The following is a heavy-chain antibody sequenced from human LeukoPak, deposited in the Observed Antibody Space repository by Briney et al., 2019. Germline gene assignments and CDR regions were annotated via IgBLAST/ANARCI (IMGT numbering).Heavy chain of an antibody. CDR1: GFTFSSYA. V-gene: IGHV3-23*01. Sequence: GGSLRLSCAATGFTFSSYAMSWVRQAPGKGLEWVSAISGSGGSTYYADSVKGRFTISRDNSKNTLYLQMNSLRAEDTAVYYCAKDSSNWNYVLDYWGQGTLVTVSS. CDR2: ISGSGGST. J-gene: IGHJ4*02. D-gene: IGHD1-7*01. CDR3: AKDSSNWNYVLDY.